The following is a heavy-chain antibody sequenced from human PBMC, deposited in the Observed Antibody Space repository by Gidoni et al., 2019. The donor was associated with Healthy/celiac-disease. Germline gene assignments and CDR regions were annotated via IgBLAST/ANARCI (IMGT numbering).Heavy chain of an antibody. CDR1: GFTFSRYI. Sequence: EVQLVESGGGLVKPGGSLRLSCAASGFTFSRYIMNWVRQAPGKGLEWVSSISSSSSYIDYADSVKGRFTISRDNAKNSLYLQMNSLRAEDTAVYYCARDTTFAGDYDQEGAFDIWGQGTMVTVSS. J-gene: IGHJ3*02. CDR3: ARDTTFAGDYDQEGAFDI. D-gene: IGHD4-17*01. V-gene: IGHV3-21*01. CDR2: ISSSSSYI.